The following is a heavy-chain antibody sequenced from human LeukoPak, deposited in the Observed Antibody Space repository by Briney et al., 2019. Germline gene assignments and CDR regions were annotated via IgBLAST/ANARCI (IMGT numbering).Heavy chain of an antibody. CDR1: GYTFTSYG. Sequence: GASVKVSCKASGYTFTSYGISWVRQAPGQGLEWMGWISAYNGNTNYAQKLQGRVTMTTDTSTSTAYVELRSLRSDDTAVYYCARDLGGEWDAFDIWGQGTMVTVSS. CDR2: ISAYNGNT. V-gene: IGHV1-18*01. CDR3: ARDLGGEWDAFDI. D-gene: IGHD2-15*01. J-gene: IGHJ3*02.